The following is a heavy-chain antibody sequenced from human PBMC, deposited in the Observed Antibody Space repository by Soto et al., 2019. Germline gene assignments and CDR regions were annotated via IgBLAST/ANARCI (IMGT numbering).Heavy chain of an antibody. CDR2: ISGSGGST. Sequence: GGSLRLSCAASGFTFSSYAMSWVRQAPGKGLEWVSAISGSGGSTYYADSVKGRFTISRDNSKNTLYLQMNSLGAEDTAVYYWAKRLSAAGAYDFDYWGQGTLVTVSS. D-gene: IGHD6-13*01. CDR3: AKRLSAAGAYDFDY. V-gene: IGHV3-23*01. J-gene: IGHJ4*02. CDR1: GFTFSSYA.